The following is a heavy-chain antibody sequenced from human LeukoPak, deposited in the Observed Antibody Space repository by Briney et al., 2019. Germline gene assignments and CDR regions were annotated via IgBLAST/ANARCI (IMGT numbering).Heavy chain of an antibody. D-gene: IGHD2-15*01. CDR2: ISTYNGNT. J-gene: IGHJ4*02. CDR1: GYTFISYG. V-gene: IGHV1-18*01. CDR3: AGCSGGSCTGYYFDY. Sequence: GASVKVSCKASGYTFISYGISWVRQSPGQGLEWMGWISTYNGNTNYAQKLQGRVTMTTDTSTRIAYIELRSLRSDDTAVYYCAGCSGGSCTGYYFDYWGQGTLVTVSS.